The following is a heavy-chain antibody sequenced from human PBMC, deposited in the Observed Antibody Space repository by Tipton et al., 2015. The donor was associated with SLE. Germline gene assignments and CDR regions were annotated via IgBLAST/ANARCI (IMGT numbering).Heavy chain of an antibody. J-gene: IGHJ4*02. D-gene: IGHD6-13*01. CDR3: AKEGSSPTHFDY. CDR1: GFTFSSYG. V-gene: IGHV3-30*02. CDR2: IRYDGSNK. Sequence: SGFTFSSYGMHWVRQAPGKGLEWVAFIRYDGSNKYYADSVKGRFTISRDNSKNTLYLQMNSLRAEDTAVYYCAKEGSSPTHFDYWGQGTLVTVSS.